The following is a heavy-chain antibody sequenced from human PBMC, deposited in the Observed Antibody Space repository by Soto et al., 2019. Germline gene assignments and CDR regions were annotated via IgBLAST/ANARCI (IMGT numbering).Heavy chain of an antibody. V-gene: IGHV3-74*01. J-gene: IGHJ3*02. D-gene: IGHD4-17*01. Sequence: EVQLVESGGGLVQPGGSLRLSCAVSGFTFSDYWMHWVRQAPGKGLVWVSRIYTYGSRTNYADSVKGRFTISRDNAENTLYLQMNSLRAEETAVYYCARGVRGSYGLDIWGQGTMVTVSS. CDR3: ARGVRGSYGLDI. CDR2: IYTYGSRT. CDR1: GFTFSDYW.